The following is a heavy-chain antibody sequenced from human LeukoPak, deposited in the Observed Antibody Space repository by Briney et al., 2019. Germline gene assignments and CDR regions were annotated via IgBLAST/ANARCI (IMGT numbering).Heavy chain of an antibody. Sequence: NPSETPSLTCAVYGGSFSGYYWSWIRQPPGKGLEWIGEINHSGSTNYNPSLKSRVTISVDTSKNQFSLKLSSVTAADTAVYYCARSHDHYDSSGYSVDYWGQGTLVTVSS. D-gene: IGHD3-22*01. CDR1: GGSFSGYY. CDR3: ARSHDHYDSSGYSVDY. J-gene: IGHJ4*02. V-gene: IGHV4-34*01. CDR2: INHSGST.